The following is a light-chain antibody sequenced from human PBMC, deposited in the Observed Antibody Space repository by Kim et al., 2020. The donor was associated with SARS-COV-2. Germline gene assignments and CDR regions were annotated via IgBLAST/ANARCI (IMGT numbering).Light chain of an antibody. CDR2: GKN. V-gene: IGLV3-19*01. CDR3: ISRITSSNHP. J-gene: IGLJ2*01. Sequence: ALGEPVTITLPGEGLRTEYASSCKQKHGQDPVLVIYGKNNLPSGIPDRFSGSSSGNTASLTISGAQAENESDYYCISRITSSNHPFGGGTQLTVL. CDR1: GLRTEY.